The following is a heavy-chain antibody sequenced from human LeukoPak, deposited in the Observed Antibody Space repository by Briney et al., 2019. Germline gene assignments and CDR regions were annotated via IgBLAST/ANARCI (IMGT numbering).Heavy chain of an antibody. CDR3: ARTSYYYGSGSYFNPLDY. V-gene: IGHV3-23*01. CDR2: ISGSGGST. J-gene: IGHJ4*02. Sequence: GGSLRLSCVVSGFTFSSYDMSWVRQAPGKGLEWVSGISGSGGSTYYADSVKGRFTISRDNSKKTLYMQMNSLRAEDTAVYYCARTSYYYGSGSYFNPLDYWGQGTLVTVSS. D-gene: IGHD3-10*01. CDR1: GFTFSSYD.